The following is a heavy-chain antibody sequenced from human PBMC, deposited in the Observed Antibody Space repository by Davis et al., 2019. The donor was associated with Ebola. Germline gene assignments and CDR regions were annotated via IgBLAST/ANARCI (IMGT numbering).Heavy chain of an antibody. CDR1: GFTFSHFG. J-gene: IGHJ5*02. D-gene: IGHD1-26*01. V-gene: IGHV3-30*18. Sequence: SLKISCAASGFTFSHFGMHWVRQAPGKGLEWVAVISYDGSDKYYADSVKGRFTISRDNSKNTLYLQMNSLRAEDTAVYYCAKDMSGSYLDPWGQGTLVTVSS. CDR3: AKDMSGSYLDP. CDR2: ISYDGSDK.